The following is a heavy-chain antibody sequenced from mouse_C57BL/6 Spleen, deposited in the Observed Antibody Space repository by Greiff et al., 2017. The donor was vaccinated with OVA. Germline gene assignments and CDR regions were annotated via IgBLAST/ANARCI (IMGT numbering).Heavy chain of an antibody. J-gene: IGHJ4*01. CDR3: ARRNYGNPYYAMDY. CDR1: GYAFSSYW. CDR2: IYPGAGDT. Sequence: QVQLQQSGAELVKPGASVKISCKASGYAFSSYWMNWVKQRPGKGLEWIGQIYPGAGDTNYNGKFTGKATLTADKSSSTAYMQLSSLTSEDSAVYFCARRNYGNPYYAMDYWGQGTSVTVAS. V-gene: IGHV1-80*01. D-gene: IGHD2-1*01.